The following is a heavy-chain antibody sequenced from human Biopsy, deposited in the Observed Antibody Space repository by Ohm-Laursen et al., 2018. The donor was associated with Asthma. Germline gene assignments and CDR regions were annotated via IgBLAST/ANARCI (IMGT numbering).Heavy chain of an antibody. J-gene: IGHJ6*02. CDR3: ARISICRTTTCYSYFSYSMDV. V-gene: IGHV3-30*04. CDR1: GFTFSSYA. D-gene: IGHD2-2*01. CDR2: MSFDGRQT. Sequence: SLRLSCTASGFTFSSYAMHWVRQAPGKGLEWVAVMSFDGRQTYYADSVKGRFTISRDNSKNTLYLQMNSLRAEDTAVYYCARISICRTTTCYSYFSYSMDVWGQGTTVTVSS.